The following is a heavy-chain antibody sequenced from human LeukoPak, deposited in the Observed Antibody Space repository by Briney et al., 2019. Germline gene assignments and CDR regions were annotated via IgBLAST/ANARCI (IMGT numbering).Heavy chain of an antibody. Sequence: ASVKVSCKASGYTFTSYGISWVRQAPGQGLEWMGWISAYNGNTNYAQKLQGRVTMTTDTSTSTAYMELRSLRSDDTAVYYCARGEMLYSSSSLFDYWGQGTLVTVSS. CDR1: GYTFTSYG. V-gene: IGHV1-18*01. CDR2: ISAYNGNT. D-gene: IGHD6-6*01. J-gene: IGHJ4*02. CDR3: ARGEMLYSSSSLFDY.